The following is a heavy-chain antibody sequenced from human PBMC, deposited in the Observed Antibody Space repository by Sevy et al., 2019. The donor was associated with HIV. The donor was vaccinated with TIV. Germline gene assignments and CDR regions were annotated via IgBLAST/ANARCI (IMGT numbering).Heavy chain of an antibody. J-gene: IGHJ4*02. CDR1: GYTFISYS. CDR3: ARDNDWNYSYFDY. CDR2: ISAYNGNT. Sequence: ASVKVSCMPSGYTFISYSISWVRQAPGQGLEWMGWISAYNGNTNYAQKLQGRLTMTTDTSTSTAYMELRSLRSDDTAVYYCARDNDWNYSYFDYWGQGTLVTVSS. V-gene: IGHV1-18*01. D-gene: IGHD1-7*01.